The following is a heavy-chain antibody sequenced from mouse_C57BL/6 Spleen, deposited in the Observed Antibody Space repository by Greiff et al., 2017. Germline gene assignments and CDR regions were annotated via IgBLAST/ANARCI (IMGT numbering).Heavy chain of an antibody. J-gene: IGHJ4*01. CDR1: GFNIKDYY. Sequence: EVQLQESGAELVKPGASVKLSCTASGFNIKDYYMHWVKQRTEQGLEWIGRIDPEDGDTKYAPKFQGKATITADTSSNTAYRQLSSLTSEDTAVYYCTFLPLYAMDYWGQGTSVTVSS. V-gene: IGHV14-2*01. CDR3: TFLPLYAMDY. CDR2: IDPEDGDT. D-gene: IGHD2-1*01.